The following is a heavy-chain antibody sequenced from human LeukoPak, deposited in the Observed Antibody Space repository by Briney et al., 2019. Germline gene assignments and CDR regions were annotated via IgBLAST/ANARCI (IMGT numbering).Heavy chain of an antibody. J-gene: IGHJ4*02. V-gene: IGHV1-2*02. CDR1: GYTFTGYY. CDR2: INPNSGGT. Sequence: GASVKVSCKASGYTFTGYYMHWVRQAPGQGLEWMGWINPNSGGTNYAQKFQGRVTMTRDTSISTAYTELNSLRSDDTAVYYCARVPGYSGYDLAWDYWGQGTLVTVSS. CDR3: ARVPGYSGYDLAWDY. D-gene: IGHD5-12*01.